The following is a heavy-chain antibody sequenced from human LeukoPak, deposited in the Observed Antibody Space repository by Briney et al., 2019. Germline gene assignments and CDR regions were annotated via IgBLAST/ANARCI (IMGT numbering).Heavy chain of an antibody. D-gene: IGHD6-19*01. V-gene: IGHV1-2*04. J-gene: IGHJ4*02. CDR2: INPNSGGT. CDR1: GYTFTRYY. CDR3: ARDRGYSSGWYDY. Sequence: ASLKVSCKASGYTFTRYYMHWVRQAPGQGLEWMGWINPNSGGTNYAQKFQGWVTMTRDTSISTAYMELSRLRSDDTAVYYCARDRGYSSGWYDYWGQGTLVTVSS.